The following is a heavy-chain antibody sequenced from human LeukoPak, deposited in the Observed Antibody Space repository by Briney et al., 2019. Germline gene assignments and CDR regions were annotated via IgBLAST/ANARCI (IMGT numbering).Heavy chain of an antibody. CDR3: ARGGLGPVAGTYFDY. CDR1: GYTFTGYY. V-gene: IGHV1-2*02. CDR2: INPNSGGT. J-gene: IGHJ4*02. Sequence: GASVKVSCKASGYTFTGYYMHWVRQAPGQGLEWMGWINPNSGGTNYAQKFQGRVTMTRDTSISTAYMELSRLRSDDTAVYYCARGGLGPVAGTYFDYWGQGTLVTVSS. D-gene: IGHD6-19*01.